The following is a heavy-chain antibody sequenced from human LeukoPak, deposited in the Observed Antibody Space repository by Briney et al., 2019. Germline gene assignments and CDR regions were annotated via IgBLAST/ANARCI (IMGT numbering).Heavy chain of an antibody. D-gene: IGHD2-15*01. CDR3: ASATWAYAFDI. V-gene: IGHV4-39*07. CDR1: GGSIGSTSYY. CDR2: VYYSGST. Sequence: SETLSLTCTVSGGSIGSTSYYWGWIRQPPGKGLDWIGSVYYSGSTDYNPSLKSRVTMSVDTSKNQFSLKLSSVTAADTAVYYCASATWAYAFDIWGQGTMVTVSS. J-gene: IGHJ3*02.